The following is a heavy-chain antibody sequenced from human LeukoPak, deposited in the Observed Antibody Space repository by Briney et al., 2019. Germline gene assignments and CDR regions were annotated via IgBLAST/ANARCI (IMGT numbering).Heavy chain of an antibody. Sequence: GGSLRLSCVASGFTFSTSWVTWVRQAPGTGLEWVANIDKHGNGKYYVDSVKGRFAISRDYASNSVFLQMDSLRAEDTAVYYCAGGSGYLITSWGQGTLVTVSS. CDR1: GFTFSTSW. D-gene: IGHD3-9*01. J-gene: IGHJ5*02. V-gene: IGHV3-7*01. CDR3: AGGSGYLITS. CDR2: IDKHGNGK.